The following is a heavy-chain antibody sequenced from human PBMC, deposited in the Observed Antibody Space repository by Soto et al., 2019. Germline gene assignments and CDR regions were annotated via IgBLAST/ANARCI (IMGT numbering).Heavy chain of an antibody. CDR2: ISGTGRVT. Sequence: EVQLLESGGGLVQPGGSLKLSCAASEFTFSSYAMSWVRQAPGKGLEWVSGISGTGRVTKYAESVKGRFTISRDNPKSTLFLQMNSLRPEDTAVYYCAKDVHYDIAIGIEYFHRWGQGTLVTVSS. J-gene: IGHJ1*01. V-gene: IGHV3-23*01. D-gene: IGHD3-9*01. CDR1: EFTFSSYA. CDR3: AKDVHYDIAIGIEYFHR.